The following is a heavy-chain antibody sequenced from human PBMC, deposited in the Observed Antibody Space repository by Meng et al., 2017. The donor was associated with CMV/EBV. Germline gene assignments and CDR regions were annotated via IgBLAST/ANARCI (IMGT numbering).Heavy chain of an antibody. V-gene: IGHV4-59*01. D-gene: IGHD6-13*01. CDR1: GGSISNYY. J-gene: IGHJ4*02. CDR3: ARSEQLVVYLY. Sequence: GSLRLSCTVSGGSISNYYWSWIRQPPGKGLEWIGYIYYSGNTDYNPSLKSRVTISLDTSKNQFSLKLSSVTAADTAIYYCARSEQLVVYLYWGQGTLVTVSS. CDR2: IYYSGNT.